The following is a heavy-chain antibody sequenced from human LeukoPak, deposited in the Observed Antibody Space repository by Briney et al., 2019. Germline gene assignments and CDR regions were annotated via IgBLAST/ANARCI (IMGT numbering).Heavy chain of an antibody. CDR3: ARGRFGELDRYMDV. CDR2: ISSSSSYI. Sequence: GGSLRLSCAASGFTFSSYSMNWVRQAPGKGLEWVSSISSSSSYIYYADSVKGRFTISRDNAKNSLYLQMNSLRAEDTAVYYCARGRFGELDRYMDVWGKGPTVTVSS. D-gene: IGHD3-10*01. V-gene: IGHV3-21*01. J-gene: IGHJ6*03. CDR1: GFTFSSYS.